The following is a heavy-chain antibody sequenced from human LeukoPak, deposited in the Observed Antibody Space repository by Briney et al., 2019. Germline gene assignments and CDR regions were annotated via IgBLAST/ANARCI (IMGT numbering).Heavy chain of an antibody. CDR1: GGTFSSYA. V-gene: IGHV3-21*01. J-gene: IGHJ4*02. CDR3: ARVHNYYDSSGYLDY. Sequence: GASVKVSCKASGGTFSSYAINWVRQAPGKGLEWVSSISSSSSYIYYADSVKGRFTISRDNAKNSLYLQMNSLRAEDTAVYYCARVHNYYDSSGYLDYWGQGTLVTVSS. D-gene: IGHD3-22*01. CDR2: ISSSSSYI.